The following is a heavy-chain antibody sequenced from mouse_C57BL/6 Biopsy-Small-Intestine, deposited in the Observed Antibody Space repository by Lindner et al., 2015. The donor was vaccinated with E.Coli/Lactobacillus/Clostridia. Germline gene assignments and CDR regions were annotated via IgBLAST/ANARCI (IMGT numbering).Heavy chain of an antibody. V-gene: IGHV1S126*01. D-gene: IGHD1-3*01. CDR1: GYTFTSYG. CDR3: AREKGTSGYSDFDY. J-gene: IGHJ4*01. Sequence: SVKVSCKASGYTFTSYGISWVRQAPGQGLEWMGWISGYDGGIRYAQKFQDSFTMTTDTSTSTAYMELRSLRSDDTAIYYCAREKGTSGYSDFDYWGQGTLVTVSS. CDR2: ISGYDGGI.